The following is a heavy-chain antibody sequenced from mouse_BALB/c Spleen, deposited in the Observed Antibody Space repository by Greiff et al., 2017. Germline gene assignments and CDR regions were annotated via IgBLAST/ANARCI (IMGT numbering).Heavy chain of an antibody. J-gene: IGHJ2*01. Sequence: QVQLQQPGAELVKPGASVKMSCKASGFTFTSYWMHWVKQRPGQGLEWIGVIDPSDSYTSYNQKFKGKATLTVDTSSSTAYMQLSSLTSEDSAVYYCTRSYGNYAYFDYWGQGTTLTVSS. CDR1: GFTFTSYW. CDR3: TRSYGNYAYFDY. V-gene: IGHV1S127*01. D-gene: IGHD2-10*02. CDR2: IDPSDSYT.